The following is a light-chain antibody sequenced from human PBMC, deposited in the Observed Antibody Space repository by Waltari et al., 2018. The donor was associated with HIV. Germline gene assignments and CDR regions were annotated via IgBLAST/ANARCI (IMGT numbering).Light chain of an antibody. J-gene: IGLJ1*01. Sequence: QSALTQPASVSASPGQSITIPCPGSSDDVGGYTYVSWYQQFPGKAPKLLISEDTDRASGISLRFSGSKSANTASLTISGLRPEDEADYFCASFSSTSTYVFGTGTKVTVL. V-gene: IGLV2-14*01. CDR1: SDDVGGYTY. CDR3: ASFSSTSTYV. CDR2: EDT.